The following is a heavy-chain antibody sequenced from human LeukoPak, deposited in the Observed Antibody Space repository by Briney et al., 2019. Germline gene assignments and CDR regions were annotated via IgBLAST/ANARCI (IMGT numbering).Heavy chain of an antibody. CDR3: ARRASYYYDSSGYEVNDY. V-gene: IGHV4-39*01. Sequence: PSETLSLTCTVSGGSISSSSYYWGWIRQPPGKGLEWIGSIYYSGSTYYNPSLKSRVTISVDTSKNQFSLKLSSVTAADTAVYYCARRASYYYDSSGYEVNDYWGQGTLVTVSS. CDR1: GGSISSSSYY. CDR2: IYYSGST. D-gene: IGHD3-22*01. J-gene: IGHJ4*02.